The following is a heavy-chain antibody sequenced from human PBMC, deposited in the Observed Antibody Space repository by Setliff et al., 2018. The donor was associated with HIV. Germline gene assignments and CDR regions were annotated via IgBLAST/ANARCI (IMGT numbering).Heavy chain of an antibody. Sequence: SETLSLTCTVSGGSISSNSYYWNWIRQPAGKGLEWIGRIYTSGSTNYNPSLKSRVTISVDTSKNQFSLRLNSVTAADTAIYYCTRRGADSYYPRPLDVWGKGTTVTVSS. CDR1: GGSISSNSYY. CDR2: IYTSGST. CDR3: TRRGADSYYPRPLDV. J-gene: IGHJ6*04. V-gene: IGHV4-61*02. D-gene: IGHD3-10*01.